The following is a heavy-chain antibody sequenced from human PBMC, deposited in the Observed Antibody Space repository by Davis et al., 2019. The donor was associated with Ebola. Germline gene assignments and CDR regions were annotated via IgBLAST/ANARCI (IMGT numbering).Heavy chain of an antibody. CDR2: IFITGTT. D-gene: IGHD3-16*01. Sequence: GGSLRLSCAASGFTVNNNYMGWVRQAPGKGLEWVSVIFITGTTHNTDSVKGRFTISRDNSKNTLYIQMNSLRAEDTAVYYCTKANVAVFGAFDYWGQGTLVTVSS. V-gene: IGHV3-66*01. J-gene: IGHJ4*02. CDR3: TKANVAVFGAFDY. CDR1: GFTVNNNY.